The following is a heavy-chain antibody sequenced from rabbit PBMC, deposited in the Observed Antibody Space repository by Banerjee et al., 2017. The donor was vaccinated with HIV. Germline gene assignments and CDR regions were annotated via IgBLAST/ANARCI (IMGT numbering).Heavy chain of an antibody. D-gene: IGHD4-1*01. CDR2: IDPDFRNI. V-gene: IGHV1S7*01. Sequence: QSLVESGGGLVQPGGSLKLSCKASGFDFSSYGVSWVRQAPGKGLEWIGYIDPDFRNINYASWVNGRFTISRDNAQNTLYLQLNSLTAADTATYFCVRDSSGWGADLWGPGTLVTVS. J-gene: IGHJ4*01. CDR3: VRDSSGWGADL. CDR1: GFDFSSYG.